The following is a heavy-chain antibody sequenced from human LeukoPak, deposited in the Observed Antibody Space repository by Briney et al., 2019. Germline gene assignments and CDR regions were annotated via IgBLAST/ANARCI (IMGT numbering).Heavy chain of an antibody. CDR3: ARWQQQLVLNWFDP. D-gene: IGHD6-13*01. Sequence: ASVKVSCKASGGTFSSYAISWVRQAPGQGLEWMGGIIPIFGTANYAQKFQGRVTITADESASTAYMELSSLRSEDTAVCYCARWQQQLVLNWFDPWGQGTLVTVSS. CDR2: IIPIFGTA. J-gene: IGHJ5*02. V-gene: IGHV1-69*13. CDR1: GGTFSSYA.